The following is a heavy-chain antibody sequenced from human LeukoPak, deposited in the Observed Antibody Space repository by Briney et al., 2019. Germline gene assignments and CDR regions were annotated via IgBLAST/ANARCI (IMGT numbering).Heavy chain of an antibody. Sequence: GGSLRLSCAASGFTFSSYAMSWVRQAPGKGLEWVSAISGSGGSTYYADSVKGRSTISRDNSKNTLCLQMNSLRAEDTAIYYCAKNSRSQGGSQFDYWGQGTLVTVSS. CDR2: ISGSGGST. CDR3: AKNSRSQGGSQFDY. CDR1: GFTFSSYA. D-gene: IGHD2/OR15-2a*01. J-gene: IGHJ4*02. V-gene: IGHV3-23*01.